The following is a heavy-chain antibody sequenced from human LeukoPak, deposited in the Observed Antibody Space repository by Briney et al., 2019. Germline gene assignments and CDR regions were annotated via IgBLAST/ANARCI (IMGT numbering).Heavy chain of an antibody. V-gene: IGHV1-18*01. J-gene: IGHJ4*02. CDR1: GYTFTSYG. CDR2: ISAYNGNT. D-gene: IGHD1-26*01. CDR3: ARSKALGGATAADY. Sequence: APVKVSCKASGYTFTSYGISWVRQAPGQGLEWMGWISAYNGNTNYAQKLQGRVTMTTDTSTSTAYMELRSLRSDDTAVYYCARSKALGGATAADYWGQGTLVTVSS.